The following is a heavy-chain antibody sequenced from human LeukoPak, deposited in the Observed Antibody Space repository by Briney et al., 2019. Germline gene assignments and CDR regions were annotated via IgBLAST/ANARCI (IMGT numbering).Heavy chain of an antibody. J-gene: IGHJ4*02. V-gene: IGHV4-34*01. CDR3: ARRGSGLERRNGFDY. Sequence: SETLSLTCAVCGGSFSGYYWSWIRQPPGKGLEWIGEINHSGSTNYNPSLKSRVTISVDTSKNQFSLKLSSVTAADTAVYYCARRGSGLERRNGFDYWGQGTLVTVSS. CDR2: INHSGST. CDR1: GGSFSGYY. D-gene: IGHD1-1*01.